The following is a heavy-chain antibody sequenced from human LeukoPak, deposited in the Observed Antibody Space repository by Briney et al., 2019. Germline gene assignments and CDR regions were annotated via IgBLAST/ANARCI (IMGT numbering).Heavy chain of an antibody. V-gene: IGHV3-7*01. CDR3: ARAVGAISPGDY. D-gene: IGHD1-26*01. J-gene: IGHJ4*02. CDR1: GFTFSRNW. Sequence: GGSLRLSCAASGFTFSRNWMSWVRQAPGKGLEWVANIKEDGSEKYYVDSVKGRFTISRDNAKNSLYLQMNSLRAEDTAVYYCARAVGAISPGDYWGQGTLVTVSS. CDR2: IKEDGSEK.